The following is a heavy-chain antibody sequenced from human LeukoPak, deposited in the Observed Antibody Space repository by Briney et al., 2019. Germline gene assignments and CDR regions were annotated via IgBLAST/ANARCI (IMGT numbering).Heavy chain of an antibody. Sequence: SETLSLTCTVSGDSISSSVYYWSWIRQHPGKGLEWIGYIYYSGSTYYNPSLTSRVSISVDTSKNQFSLKLTSVTAADTAIYYCARDGPYCSGGSCFDYWGQGTLVTVSS. V-gene: IGHV4-31*03. J-gene: IGHJ4*02. D-gene: IGHD2-15*01. CDR2: IYYSGST. CDR3: ARDGPYCSGGSCFDY. CDR1: GDSISSSVYY.